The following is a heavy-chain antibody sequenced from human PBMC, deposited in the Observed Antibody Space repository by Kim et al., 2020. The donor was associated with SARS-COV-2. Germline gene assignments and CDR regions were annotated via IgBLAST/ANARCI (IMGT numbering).Heavy chain of an antibody. CDR1: GFTFSSYS. J-gene: IGHJ6*02. Sequence: GGSLRLSCAASGFTFSSYSMNWVRQAPGKGLEWVSYISSSSSTIYYADSVKGRFTISRDNAKNSLYLQMNSLRDEDTAVYYCARVTELIRPAMVRGTQYGMDVWGQGTTVTVSS. CDR2: ISSSSSTI. V-gene: IGHV3-48*02. CDR3: ARVTELIRPAMVRGTQYGMDV. D-gene: IGHD3-10*01.